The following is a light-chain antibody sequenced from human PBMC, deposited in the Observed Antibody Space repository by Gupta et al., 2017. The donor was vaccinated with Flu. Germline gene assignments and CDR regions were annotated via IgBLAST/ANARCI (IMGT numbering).Light chain of an antibody. CDR3: GTWDSRLSSAV. Sequence: QSVLTQPPSVSAAPGQKVTISCSGSSSNLGNNYVSWYQQLPGTTPKLLIYDNNKRPSGIPDRFSGSKSGPAATLGIXGXQTVDEXDYYSGTWDSRLSSAVFGGGTKLTVL. V-gene: IGLV1-51*01. CDR2: DNN. J-gene: IGLJ7*01. CDR1: SSNLGNNY.